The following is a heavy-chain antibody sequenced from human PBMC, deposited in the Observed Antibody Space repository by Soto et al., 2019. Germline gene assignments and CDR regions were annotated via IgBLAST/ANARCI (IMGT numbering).Heavy chain of an antibody. CDR3: ARDQWMGI. Sequence: QVQLQESGPGLVKPSETLSLTCTVSGGSVSSGSYYWSWIRQPPGKGLEWIGYIYYSGSTNYNPSLKSRVIISVDTSKNQFSLKLSSVTAADTAVYYCARDQWMGIWGQGTLVTVSS. CDR2: IYYSGST. CDR1: GGSVSSGSYY. D-gene: IGHD6-19*01. V-gene: IGHV4-61*01. J-gene: IGHJ4*02.